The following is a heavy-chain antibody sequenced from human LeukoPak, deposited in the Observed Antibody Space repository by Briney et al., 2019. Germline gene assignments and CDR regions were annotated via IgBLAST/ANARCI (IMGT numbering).Heavy chain of an antibody. J-gene: IGHJ4*02. CDR1: GGTFSSYA. D-gene: IGHD3-22*01. CDR3: ARSRYYDSSGHSRLSADY. V-gene: IGHV1-69*13. CDR2: IIPIFGTA. Sequence: VKVSCKASGGTFSSYAISWVRQAPGQGLEWMGGIIPIFGTANYAQKFQGRVTITADESTSTAYMELSSLRSEDTAVYYCARSRYYDSSGHSRLSADYWGQGTLVTVSS.